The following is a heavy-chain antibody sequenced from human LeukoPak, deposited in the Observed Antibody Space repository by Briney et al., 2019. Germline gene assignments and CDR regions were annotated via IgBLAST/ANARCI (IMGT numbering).Heavy chain of an antibody. J-gene: IGHJ4*02. CDR3: ARDRGHYYDSSGFDY. CDR1: GGSISSGDYY. D-gene: IGHD3-22*01. CDR2: IYYSGST. V-gene: IGHV4-30-4*01. Sequence: PSQTLSLTCTVSGGSISSGDYYWSWIRQPPGKGLEWIGYIYYSGSTYYNPSLKSRVTISVDTSENQFSLKLSSVTAADTAVYYCARDRGHYYDSSGFDYWGQGTLVTVSS.